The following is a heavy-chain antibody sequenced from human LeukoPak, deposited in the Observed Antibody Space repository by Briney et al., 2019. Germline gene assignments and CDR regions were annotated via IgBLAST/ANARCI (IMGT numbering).Heavy chain of an antibody. J-gene: IGHJ6*02. D-gene: IGHD5-12*01. CDR1: GGSISSSSYY. Sequence: SETLSLTSTVSGGSISSSSYYWGWIRQPPGKGLEWIGSIYYSGSTYYNPSLKSRVTISVDTSKNQFSLKLSSVTAADTAVYYCARLGNVVATGYYYYYGMDVWGQGTTVTVSS. V-gene: IGHV4-39*01. CDR3: ARLGNVVATGYYYYYGMDV. CDR2: IYYSGST.